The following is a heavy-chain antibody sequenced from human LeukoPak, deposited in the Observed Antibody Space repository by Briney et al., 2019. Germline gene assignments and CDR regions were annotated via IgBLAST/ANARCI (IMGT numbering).Heavy chain of an antibody. CDR1: GFTFGSYS. V-gene: IGHV3-21*01. CDR2: ISSSSSYI. Sequence: GGSLRLSCAASGFTFGSYSMNWVRQAPGKGLEWASSISSSSSYIYYADSVKGRFTISRDNAKNSLYLQMNSLRAEDTAVYYCARMHCSGGSCYSVWYYFDYWGQGTLVTVSS. J-gene: IGHJ4*02. D-gene: IGHD2-15*01. CDR3: ARMHCSGGSCYSVWYYFDY.